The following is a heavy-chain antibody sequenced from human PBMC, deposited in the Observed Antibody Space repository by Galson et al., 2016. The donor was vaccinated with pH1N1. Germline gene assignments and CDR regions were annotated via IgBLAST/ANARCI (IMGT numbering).Heavy chain of an antibody. Sequence: SVKVSCKASGYTFTSYAMHWVRQAPGQRLEWMGWINAGNSNTKYSQNFQGRVTISSDTSASTAYMELSSLRSEDTAVYYCARGIKVVGPGGEYNYGTDVWGQGTTVTVSS. CDR3: ARGIKVVGPGGEYNYGTDV. CDR2: INAGNSNT. V-gene: IGHV1-3*01. CDR1: GYTFTSYA. J-gene: IGHJ6*02. D-gene: IGHD2-21*01.